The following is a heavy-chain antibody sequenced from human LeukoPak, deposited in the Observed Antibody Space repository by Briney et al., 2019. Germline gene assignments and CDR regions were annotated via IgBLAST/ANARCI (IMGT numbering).Heavy chain of an antibody. J-gene: IGHJ4*02. CDR2: ISGSGGGT. V-gene: IGHV3-23*01. Sequence: GGSLRLSCEVSGITLSNYGMSWVRQAPGKGLEWVAGISGSGGGTNYAESVKGRFTISRDNSKNTLYLQMNSLRAEDTAVYFCAKRGIVIRAVIIVGFHKEAYYFDYWGQGALVTVSS. CDR3: AKRGIVIRAVIIVGFHKEAYYFDY. CDR1: GITLSNYG. D-gene: IGHD3-10*01.